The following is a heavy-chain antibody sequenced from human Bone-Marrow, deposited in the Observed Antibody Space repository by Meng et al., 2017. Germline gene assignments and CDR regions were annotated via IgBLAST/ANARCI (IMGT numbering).Heavy chain of an antibody. CDR2: IIPIFGTA. CDR1: GGTFSSYA. Sequence: SVKVSCKASGGTFSSYAISWVRQAPGQGLEWMGGIIPIFGTANYAQKFQGRVTITADESTSTAYMELSSLRSEDTAVYYCARDSLRSGWYRLYYYYYGMGVWGQGNTV. V-gene: IGHV1-69*13. J-gene: IGHJ6*01. D-gene: IGHD6-19*01. CDR3: ARDSLRSGWYRLYYYYYGMGV.